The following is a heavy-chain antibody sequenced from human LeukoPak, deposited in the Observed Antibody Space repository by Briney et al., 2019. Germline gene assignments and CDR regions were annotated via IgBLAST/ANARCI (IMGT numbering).Heavy chain of an antibody. Sequence: PSETLSLTCGVYGGSFSGFYCTWILKPPGKGLGWIGEIHPSGSTNYNPSLMSRVTMSLDTSKNQFSLKLTSVTAADTAVYFCARGLDTYKSGIDWGQGTLVTVSS. CDR1: GGSFSGFY. CDR3: ARGLDTYKSGID. D-gene: IGHD3-3*01. J-gene: IGHJ4*02. CDR2: IHPSGST. V-gene: IGHV4-34*01.